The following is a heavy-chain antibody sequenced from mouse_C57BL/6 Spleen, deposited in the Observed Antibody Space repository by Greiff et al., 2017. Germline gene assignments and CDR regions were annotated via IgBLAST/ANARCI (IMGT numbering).Heavy chain of an antibody. J-gene: IGHJ1*03. CDR1: GYTFTSYW. CDR3: AIYYGSSYWYFDV. Sequence: VQLQQSGAELAKPGASVKLSCKASGYTFTSYWMHWVKQRPGQGLEWIGYINPSSGYTKYNQKFKDKATLTADNSSCTAYMQLSSLTYEDSAVYYCAIYYGSSYWYFDVWGTGTTVTVSS. CDR2: INPSSGYT. D-gene: IGHD1-1*01. V-gene: IGHV1-7*01.